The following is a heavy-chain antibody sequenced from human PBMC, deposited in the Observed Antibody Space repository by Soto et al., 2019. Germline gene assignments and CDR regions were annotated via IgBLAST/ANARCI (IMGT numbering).Heavy chain of an antibody. CDR3: ASARHIGP. Sequence: PGGSLRLSCAASGFTFSSYWMSWVRQAPGKGLEWVANIKQDGSESNYADSVKGRFTISRDNAENSLYLQMTSLRAEDTAVYYCASARHIGPWGQGTLVTVPS. CDR1: GFTFSSYW. V-gene: IGHV3-7*01. J-gene: IGHJ5*02. D-gene: IGHD2-21*01. CDR2: IKQDGSES.